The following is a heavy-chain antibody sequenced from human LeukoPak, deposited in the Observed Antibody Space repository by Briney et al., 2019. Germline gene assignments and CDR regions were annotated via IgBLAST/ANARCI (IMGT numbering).Heavy chain of an antibody. D-gene: IGHD1-26*01. J-gene: IGHJ6*03. CDR2: ISYDGSNK. Sequence: GRSLRLSCAASGFTFSSYGMHWVRQAPGKGLEWVAVISYDGSNKYYADSVKGRFTISRDNSKNTLYLQMNSLRAEDTAVYYCARDLGSYGYYYYMDVWGKGTTVTISS. CDR1: GFTFSSYG. V-gene: IGHV3-30*03. CDR3: ARDLGSYGYYYYMDV.